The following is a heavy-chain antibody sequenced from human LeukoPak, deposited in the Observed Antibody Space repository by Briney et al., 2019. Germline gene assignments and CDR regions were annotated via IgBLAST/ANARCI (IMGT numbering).Heavy chain of an antibody. CDR2: IIPIFGTA. CDR3: ARGGHLSVWGSYRPRDPFDY. D-gene: IGHD3-16*02. V-gene: IGHV1-69*13. Sequence: SVKVSCKASGGTFSSYAISWVRQAPGQGLEWMGGIIPIFGTANYAQKFQGRVTITADESTSTAYMELSSLRSEDTAVYYCARGGHLSVWGSYRPRDPFDYWGQGTLVTVSS. J-gene: IGHJ4*02. CDR1: GGTFSSYA.